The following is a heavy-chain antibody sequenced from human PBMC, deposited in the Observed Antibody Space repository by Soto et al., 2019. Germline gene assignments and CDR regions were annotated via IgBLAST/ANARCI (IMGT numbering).Heavy chain of an antibody. D-gene: IGHD1-26*01. J-gene: IGHJ3*02. Sequence: EVQLVESGGGLVKPGGSLRLSCVASGFTFRSYTMNWVRQAPGKGPEWVSSISGSGGSIYYAESLKGPFTISRDNANNSLHLQMNSLRAEDTAVYYCAREGERTTAFAIWGQGTMVTVSP. CDR2: ISGSGGSI. CDR3: AREGERTTAFAI. CDR1: GFTFRSYT. V-gene: IGHV3-21*01.